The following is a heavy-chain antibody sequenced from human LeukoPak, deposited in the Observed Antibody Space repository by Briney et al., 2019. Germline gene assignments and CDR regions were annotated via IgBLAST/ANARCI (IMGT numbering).Heavy chain of an antibody. V-gene: IGHV4-59*02. CDR3: AREYYDSNKAPALDI. J-gene: IGHJ3*02. Sequence: PSETLSLTCTVSGASVRGYYWSWIRQPPGKGLEWIGYIHYTGNTDYNPSLTSRVTMSVDTSKNQFSLMLTSVTAADTAVYYCAREYYDSNKAPALDIWGQGTMVTVSS. CDR2: IHYTGNT. D-gene: IGHD3-22*01. CDR1: GASVRGYY.